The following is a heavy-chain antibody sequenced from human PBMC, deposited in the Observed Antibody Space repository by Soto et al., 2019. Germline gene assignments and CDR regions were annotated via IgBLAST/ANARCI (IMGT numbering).Heavy chain of an antibody. CDR2: ISGSGSTI. J-gene: IGHJ3*02. D-gene: IGHD2-8*02. CDR3: VRTRLYGTGTNDYHRDALDI. V-gene: IGHV3-48*03. CDR1: GFTFSSYE. Sequence: EVQLVESGGTLVQPGGSLRLSCAASGFTFSSYEMNWVGQAPGKGLEWVSYISGSGSTIYHADSVKGRFTISRDNGRNSLYLQMNNLRAEDTAIYYCVRTRLYGTGTNDYHRDALDIWGQGTQVTVSS.